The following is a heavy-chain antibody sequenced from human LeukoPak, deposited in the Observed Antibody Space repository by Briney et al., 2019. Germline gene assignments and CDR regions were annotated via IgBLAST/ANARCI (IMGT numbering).Heavy chain of an antibody. J-gene: IGHJ4*02. V-gene: IGHV1-24*01. Sequence: GASVKVSCKVSGYSLTELPMHWVRQAPGKGLEGMGGFDPDDGETIYAQEFQGRVILTADTSSDTAYMELSSLKSEDTAIYYCATQSIIASGTFDYWGQGTLVTVSS. CDR2: FDPDDGET. CDR1: GYSLTELP. CDR3: ATQSIIASGTFDY. D-gene: IGHD1-7*01.